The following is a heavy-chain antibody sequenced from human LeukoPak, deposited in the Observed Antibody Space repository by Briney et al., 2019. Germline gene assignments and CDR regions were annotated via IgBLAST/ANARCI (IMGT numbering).Heavy chain of an antibody. J-gene: IGHJ4*02. CDR3: AKDRDSSGWYVFDY. V-gene: IGHV3-30*18. D-gene: IGHD6-19*01. CDR2: ISYDGSNK. CDR1: GFTFSSYG. Sequence: GGSLRLSCAASGFTFSSYGMHWVRQAPGKGLEWVAVISYDGSNKYYADSVKGRFTISRDNSKNTLYLQMNSLRAEDTAVYYCAKDRDSSGWYVFDYWAREPWSPSPQ.